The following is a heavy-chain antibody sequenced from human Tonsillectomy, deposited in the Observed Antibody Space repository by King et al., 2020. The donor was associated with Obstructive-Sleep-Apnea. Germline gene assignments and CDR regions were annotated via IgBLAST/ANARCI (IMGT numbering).Heavy chain of an antibody. Sequence: VQLVESGGGLVQPGGSLRLSCAASGFTFSSSWMSWVRQAPGKGLEWVANIKQDGSEKYYVDSVKGRFTVSRDNAKNSLSLQINSLRAEDTAVYYCARLLGFGDGDGLDVWGQGTTVTVSS. CDR2: IKQDGSEK. V-gene: IGHV3-7*01. J-gene: IGHJ6*02. CDR1: GFTFSSSW. CDR3: ARLLGFGDGDGLDV. D-gene: IGHD3-10*01.